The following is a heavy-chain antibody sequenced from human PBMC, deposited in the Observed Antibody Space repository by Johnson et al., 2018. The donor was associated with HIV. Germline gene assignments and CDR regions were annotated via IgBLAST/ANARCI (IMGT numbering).Heavy chain of an antibody. CDR2: IKQDGSEK. CDR3: AKGKGGTTSPIHDAFDI. CDR1: GFTFSSYA. Sequence: VQLVESGGGLVQPGGSLRLSCAASGFTFSSYAMSWVRQAPGKGLEWVANIKQDGSEKYYVDSVKGRFPIPRDNAKNSLYLQMNSLRTEDTALYYCAKGKGGTTSPIHDAFDIWGQGTMVTVSS. J-gene: IGHJ3*02. D-gene: IGHD1-7*01. V-gene: IGHV3-7*05.